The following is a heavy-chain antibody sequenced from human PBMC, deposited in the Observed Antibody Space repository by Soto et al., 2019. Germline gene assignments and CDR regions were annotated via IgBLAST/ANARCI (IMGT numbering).Heavy chain of an antibody. V-gene: IGHV1-46*01. CDR2: INPSGGST. D-gene: IGHD2-2*02. Sequence: AAVKVSCKASGYTVTSYYMHWVRQAPGQGLEWMGIINPSGGSTTYAQKFQGRLTMTRDTSTSTVYMELSSLRSEDTAMYYCARTPGYTDRNYFDYWGQGTLVTVSS. CDR3: ARTPGYTDRNYFDY. J-gene: IGHJ4*02. CDR1: GYTVTSYY.